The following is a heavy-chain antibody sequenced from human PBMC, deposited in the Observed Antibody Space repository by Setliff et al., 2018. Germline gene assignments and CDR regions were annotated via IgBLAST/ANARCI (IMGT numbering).Heavy chain of an antibody. V-gene: IGHV1-18*01. J-gene: IGHJ4*02. D-gene: IGHD2-15*01. CDR3: ARDGGGYCATTSCFHFDY. CDR2: ISPYNGKT. Sequence: WASVKVSCKASGFTFTYFGISWVRQAPGQRPEWMGWISPYNGKTRSIERFQGRLTLTIDTSTNTVFMELRNLRPDDTAIYYCARDGGGYCATTSCFHFDYWGQ. CDR1: GFTFTYFG.